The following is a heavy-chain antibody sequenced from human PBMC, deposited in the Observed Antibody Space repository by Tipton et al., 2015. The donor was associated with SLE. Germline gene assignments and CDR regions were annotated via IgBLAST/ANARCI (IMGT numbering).Heavy chain of an antibody. CDR1: GFTFDDYA. J-gene: IGHJ3*02. V-gene: IGHV3-9*01. CDR3: VKDTRSAAVGFAVDI. Sequence: SLRLSCAASGFTFDDYAMHWVRQEPGKGLEWVSAISWNSGDLAYADSVKGRFSISRDNAKNSLYLQMNSLRTEDTALYYCVKDTRSAAVGFAVDIWGQGTMVTVSS. CDR2: ISWNSGDL. D-gene: IGHD6-13*01.